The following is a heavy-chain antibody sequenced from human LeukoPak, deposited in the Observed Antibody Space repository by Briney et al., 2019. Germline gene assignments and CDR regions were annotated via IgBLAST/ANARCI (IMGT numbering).Heavy chain of an antibody. Sequence: GGSLRLSCAASGFTFRDYYMSWIRQAPGKGLEWVSYISNSGNTIYYADSVKGRFTISRDNAKNSLYLQMSSLRAEDTAVYYCAKAWSGPDLDYWGQGTLVTVSS. CDR3: AKAWSGPDLDY. CDR2: ISNSGNTI. J-gene: IGHJ4*02. V-gene: IGHV3-11*04. CDR1: GFTFRDYY. D-gene: IGHD3-3*01.